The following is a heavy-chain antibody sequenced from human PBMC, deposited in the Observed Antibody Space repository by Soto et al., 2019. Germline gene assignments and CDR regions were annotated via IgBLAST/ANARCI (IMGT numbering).Heavy chain of an antibody. CDR2: ITVGSSHI. J-gene: IGHJ4*02. V-gene: IGHV3-21*01. CDR1: GFPFSAYN. D-gene: IGHD3-16*01. CDR3: SRSPEVGVRGAY. Sequence: GGSLRLSCTGSGFPFSAYNINWVRQAPGKGLEWVSSITVGSSHIYQPNSMKGRFAISRDDAKNSVYLQIDSLRDEDTALYYCSRSPEVGVRGAYWGQGTLVTVSS.